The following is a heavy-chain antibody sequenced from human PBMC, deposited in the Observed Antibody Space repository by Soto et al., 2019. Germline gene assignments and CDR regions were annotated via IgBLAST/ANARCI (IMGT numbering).Heavy chain of an antibody. CDR2: IYYTGST. Sequence: QVQLQESGPGLVKVSETLSLTCTVSGGSISNYWWNWIRQSPGKGLEWMGNIYYTGSTKYNPSLQNRVTISVDMSKSQFSLRLSSVTAADTAIYYCARDRDWNDWFDPWGQGILVTVSS. V-gene: IGHV4-59*01. D-gene: IGHD1-1*01. CDR3: ARDRDWNDWFDP. CDR1: GGSISNYW. J-gene: IGHJ5*02.